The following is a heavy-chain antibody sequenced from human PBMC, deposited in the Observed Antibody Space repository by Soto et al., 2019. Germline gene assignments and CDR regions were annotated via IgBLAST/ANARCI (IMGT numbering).Heavy chain of an antibody. V-gene: IGHV1-69*13. CDR3: ARVHSSGIFYFVDP. D-gene: IGHD3-10*01. Sequence: SVKVSCKASGGTFDSYVISWLRQAPGQGLEWMGGIMPIFGTPNYAQKFRGRVTISADESTSTAYLELSSLTSDDTAVYYCARVHSSGIFYFVDPWGQGTLVTVSS. J-gene: IGHJ5*02. CDR2: IMPIFGTP. CDR1: GGTFDSYV.